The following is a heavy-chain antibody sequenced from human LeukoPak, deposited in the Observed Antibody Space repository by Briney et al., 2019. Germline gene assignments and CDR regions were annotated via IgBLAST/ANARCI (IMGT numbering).Heavy chain of an antibody. Sequence: SETLSLTCTVSGGSISSSSYYWGWIRQPPGKGLEWIGSIYYSGSTYYNPSLKSRVTISVDTSKNQFSLKLSSVTAADTAVYCCARGYYGSGRPYRNWGQGTLVTVSS. CDR1: GGSISSSSYY. V-gene: IGHV4-39*07. CDR2: IYYSGST. CDR3: ARGYYGSGRPYRN. D-gene: IGHD3-10*01. J-gene: IGHJ4*02.